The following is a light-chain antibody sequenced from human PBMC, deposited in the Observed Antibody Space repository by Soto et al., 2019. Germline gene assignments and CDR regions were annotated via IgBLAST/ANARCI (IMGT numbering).Light chain of an antibody. CDR2: GAS. CDR1: QSVSSTY. Sequence: EIVLTQSPGTLSLSPGERATLSCRASQSVSSTYLAWYQQQPGQAPRLLIYGASNRATGIPARFSGSGSGTDFTLTISSLEPEDFAVYYCQQRSNWPTTFGQGTRLEIK. J-gene: IGKJ5*01. V-gene: IGKV3-11*01. CDR3: QQRSNWPTT.